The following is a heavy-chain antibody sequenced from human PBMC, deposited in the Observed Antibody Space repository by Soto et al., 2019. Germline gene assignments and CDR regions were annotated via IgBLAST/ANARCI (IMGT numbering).Heavy chain of an antibody. J-gene: IGHJ4*02. V-gene: IGHV3-21*02. D-gene: IGHD1-26*01. Sequence: EVQLVESGGGLVKPGGSLRVSCEASGFRFNSYGMNWVRQAPQKGLEWVSLIDARSNYIYYADSVKGRFTISRDNARNSLYLQMDSLRVEDTAVYYCVRENEMAGATSAFEYWGQGTPVTVSS. CDR3: VRENEMAGATSAFEY. CDR1: GFRFNSYG. CDR2: IDARSNYI.